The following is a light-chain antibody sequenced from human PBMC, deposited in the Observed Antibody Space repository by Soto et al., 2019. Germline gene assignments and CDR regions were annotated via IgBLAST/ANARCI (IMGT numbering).Light chain of an antibody. CDR1: SGSVSTSNN. CDR2: STN. J-gene: IGLJ1*01. CDR3: VLYMGSGIYF. Sequence: QTVVTQEPSFSVSPGGTVTITCSLNSGSVSTSNNPSWYQQTPGQTPRTLIYSTNTRSSGVPDRFSGSILGNKAALTITGAQADDESDYYCVLYMGSGIYFFGTGTKLTVL. V-gene: IGLV8-61*01.